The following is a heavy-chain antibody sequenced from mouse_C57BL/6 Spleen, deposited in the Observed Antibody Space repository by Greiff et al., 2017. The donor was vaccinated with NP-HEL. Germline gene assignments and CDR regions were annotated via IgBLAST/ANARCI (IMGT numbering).Heavy chain of an antibody. J-gene: IGHJ2*01. D-gene: IGHD3-2*02. V-gene: IGHV1-42*01. Sequence: EVQGVESGPELVKPGASVKISCKASGYSFTGYYMNWVKQSPEKSLEWIGEINPSTGGTTYNQKFKAKATLTVDKSSSTAYMQLKSLTSEDSAVYYCARSRQLSLYFDYWGQGTTLTVSS. CDR3: ARSRQLSLYFDY. CDR2: INPSTGGT. CDR1: GYSFTGYY.